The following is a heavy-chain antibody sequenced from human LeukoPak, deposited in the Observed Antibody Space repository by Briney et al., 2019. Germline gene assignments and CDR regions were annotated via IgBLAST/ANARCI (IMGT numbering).Heavy chain of an antibody. J-gene: IGHJ3*01. CDR2: ISSDGITT. V-gene: IGHV3-74*01. CDR1: GFTFSSSW. CDR3: ARMEVA. Sequence: GGSLRLSCAASGFTFSSSWMHWVRQVPGKGLVWVSRISSDGITTNYADSVKGRFTISRDNAKNTVYLQMNSLRAEDTAVYYCARMEVAWGQGTRVTVSS. D-gene: IGHD3-3*01.